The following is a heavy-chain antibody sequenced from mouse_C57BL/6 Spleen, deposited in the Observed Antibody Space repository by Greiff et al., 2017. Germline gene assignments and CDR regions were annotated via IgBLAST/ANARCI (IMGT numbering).Heavy chain of an antibody. CDR2: IDPETGGT. V-gene: IGHV1-15*01. D-gene: IGHD2-5*01. CDR3: KGANYSNYFDY. J-gene: IGHJ2*01. Sequence: VQLQQSGAELVRPGASVTLSCKASGYTFTDYEMNWVKQTPVHGLEWIGAIDPETGGTASNQKFKGKAILTADKSSSTAYMELRSLTSEDAAVYYCKGANYSNYFDYWGQGTTLTVSS. CDR1: GYTFTDYE.